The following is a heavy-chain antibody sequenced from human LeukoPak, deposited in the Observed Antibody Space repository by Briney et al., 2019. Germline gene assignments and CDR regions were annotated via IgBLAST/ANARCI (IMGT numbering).Heavy chain of an antibody. J-gene: IGHJ4*02. CDR1: GYTLTDYY. CDR2: INPNSGGT. D-gene: IGHD6-19*01. Sequence: EASVKVSCKASGYTLTDYYMHWVRQAPGQGLEWMGWINPNSGGTNYAQNFQGRVTMTRDTSISTAYMELSRLRSDETAVYYCARALEVAGTGLSRWGQGTLVTVSS. CDR3: ARALEVAGTGLSR. V-gene: IGHV1-2*02.